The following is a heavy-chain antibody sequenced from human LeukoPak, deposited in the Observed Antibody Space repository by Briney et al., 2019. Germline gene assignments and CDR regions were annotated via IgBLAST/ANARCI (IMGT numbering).Heavy chain of an antibody. CDR3: ARGTYYYGSGSSRWFDP. Sequence: TSQTLSLTCTVSGASISSGYYYWNWIRQPPGKGLEWIGYIYYSGSTNYNPSLMSRVTISVDTSKNQFSLKLSSVTAADTAVYYCARGTYYYGSGSSRWFDPWGQGTLVTVSS. V-gene: IGHV4-61*01. CDR2: IYYSGST. D-gene: IGHD3-10*01. J-gene: IGHJ5*02. CDR1: GASISSGYYY.